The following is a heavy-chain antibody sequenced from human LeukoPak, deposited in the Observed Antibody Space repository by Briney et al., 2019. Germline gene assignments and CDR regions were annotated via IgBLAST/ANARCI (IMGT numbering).Heavy chain of an antibody. CDR1: GFTFSTHD. CDR3: ARGLGPYSTTWYPPLRY. J-gene: IGHJ4*02. V-gene: IGHV1-8*01. Sequence: VASVKVSCETSGFTFSTHDINWVRQAPGQGLEWMGWMNPGSGDTGYAQRFQGRVTMTRDTSINTAYMELSSLRSEGAAVYYCARGLGPYSTTWYPPLRYWGQGTLVTVSS. D-gene: IGHD2/OR15-2a*01. CDR2: MNPGSGDT.